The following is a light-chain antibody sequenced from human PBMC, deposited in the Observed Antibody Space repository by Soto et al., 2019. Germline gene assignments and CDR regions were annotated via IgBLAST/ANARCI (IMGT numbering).Light chain of an antibody. CDR1: SSDVAEYKY. CDR3: SAYTTSIALYV. Sequence: QSALTQPASVSGSPGQSITISCTETSSDVAEYKYVSWYQQHPGRAPKLIIYDVSNRTSGVSNRFSGSKSGSTASLTISGLQAEDEADYYCSAYTTSIALYVFGAGTKLTVL. CDR2: DVS. V-gene: IGLV2-14*03. J-gene: IGLJ1*01.